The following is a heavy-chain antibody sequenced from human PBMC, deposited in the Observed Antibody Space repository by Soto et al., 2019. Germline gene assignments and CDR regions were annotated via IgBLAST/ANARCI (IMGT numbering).Heavy chain of an antibody. J-gene: IGHJ3*02. D-gene: IGHD2-15*01. V-gene: IGHV5-51*01. CDR1: GYSFTRYW. Sequence: GECLKISCRGSGYSFTRYWIGWVRQMPGKGLEWMGSIYPGDSDTRYSPSFEGQVTISADKSISTAYLQWSNLKASDTAMFYCARLIRYCSGGTCYTDAFDIWGQGTMVTVSS. CDR2: IYPGDSDT. CDR3: ARLIRYCSGGTCYTDAFDI.